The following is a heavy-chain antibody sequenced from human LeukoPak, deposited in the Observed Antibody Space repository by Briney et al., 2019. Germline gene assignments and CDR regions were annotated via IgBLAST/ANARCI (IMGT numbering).Heavy chain of an antibody. D-gene: IGHD3-22*01. Sequence: PGGSLRLSCAASGFTFSSYGMRWVRQAPGKGLEWVAFIRYDGSNKYYADSVKGRFTISRDNSKNTLYLQMNSLRAEDTAVYYCAKFTTYYYDSSGPNWGQGTLVTVSS. CDR3: AKFTTYYYDSSGPN. J-gene: IGHJ4*02. CDR2: IRYDGSNK. V-gene: IGHV3-30*02. CDR1: GFTFSSYG.